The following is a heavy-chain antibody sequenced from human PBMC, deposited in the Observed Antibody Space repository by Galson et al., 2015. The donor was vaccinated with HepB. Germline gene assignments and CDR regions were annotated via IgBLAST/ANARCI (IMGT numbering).Heavy chain of an antibody. J-gene: IGHJ4*02. CDR2: IYDDGRT. D-gene: IGHD2/OR15-2a*01. V-gene: IGHV3-53*01. Sequence: SLRLSCAGFGFIVSTNHMSWVRQSPGKGLEWVSIIYDDGRTFYADSVKGRFTISRDISKNTVYLQMNTLRVDDTAVYYCARGSAPNRGDDWGQGTLVTVSS. CDR1: GFIVSTNH. CDR3: ARGSAPNRGDD.